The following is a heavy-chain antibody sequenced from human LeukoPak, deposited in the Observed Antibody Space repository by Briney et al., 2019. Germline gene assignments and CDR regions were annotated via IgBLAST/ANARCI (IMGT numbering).Heavy chain of an antibody. D-gene: IGHD1-26*01. CDR1: GGTFSSYA. CDR2: IIPIFGTA. V-gene: IGHV1-69*05. CDR3: AGSGSYYRAYYYMDV. J-gene: IGHJ6*03. Sequence: SVKVSCKASGGTFSSYAISWVRQAPGQGLEWMGGIIPIFGTANYAQKLQGRVTTTTDESTSTAYMELSSLRSEDTAVYYCAGSGSYYRAYYYMDVWGKGTTVTVSS.